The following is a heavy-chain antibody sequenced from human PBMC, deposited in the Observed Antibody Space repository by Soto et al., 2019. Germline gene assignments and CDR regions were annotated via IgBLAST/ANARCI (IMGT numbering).Heavy chain of an antibody. V-gene: IGHV3-53*01. Sequence: GGSLRLSCAASGFTVSSNYTSWVRQAPGKGLEWVSVIYSGGSTYYADSVKGRFTISRDNSKNTLYLQMNSLRAEDTAVYYCARGYSSVHDAFDIWGQGTMVTV. CDR1: GFTVSSNY. J-gene: IGHJ3*02. CDR2: IYSGGST. D-gene: IGHD6-19*01. CDR3: ARGYSSVHDAFDI.